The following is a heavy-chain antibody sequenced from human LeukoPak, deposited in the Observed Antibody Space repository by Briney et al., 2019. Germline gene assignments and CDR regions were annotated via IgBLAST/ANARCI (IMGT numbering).Heavy chain of an antibody. CDR3: ARDRGYSGYALGDY. CDR1: GFTFSSCG. J-gene: IGHJ4*02. V-gene: IGHV3-33*01. D-gene: IGHD5-12*01. CDR2: IWYDGSNK. Sequence: GGSLRLSCAASGFTFSSCGMHWVRQAPGKGLEWVAVIWYDGSNKYYADSVKGRFTISRDNSKNTLYLQMNSLRAEDTAVYYCARDRGYSGYALGDYWGQGTLVTVSS.